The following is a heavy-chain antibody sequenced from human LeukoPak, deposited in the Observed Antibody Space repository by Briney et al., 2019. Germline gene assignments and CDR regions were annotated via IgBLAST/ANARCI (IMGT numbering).Heavy chain of an antibody. Sequence: PSETLSLTCTVSGGSISSSSYYWGWIRQPPGKGLEWIGSIYYSGSTYYNPSLKSRVTISVDTSKNQFSLKLSSVTAADTAVYYCARQTYYSDSSGYYYWFDPWGQGTLVTVSS. CDR1: GGSISSSSYY. CDR3: ARQTYYSDSSGYYYWFDP. V-gene: IGHV4-39*07. J-gene: IGHJ5*02. CDR2: IYYSGST. D-gene: IGHD3-22*01.